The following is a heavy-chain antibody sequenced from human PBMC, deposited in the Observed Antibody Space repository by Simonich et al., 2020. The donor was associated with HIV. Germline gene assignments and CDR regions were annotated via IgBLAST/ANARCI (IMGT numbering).Heavy chain of an antibody. CDR2: IKSTPDGGTT. V-gene: IGHV3-15*01. CDR3: TTDDYSYYFHY. J-gene: IGHJ4*02. D-gene: IGHD2-15*01. Sequence: EVQLVESGGGLVKPGGSLRLSCAASGFTFTNAWMSWVRQAPGKGLDWLGRIKSTPDGGTTYYAAPVKGRFTISRDDSKNTLYLQMNSLKTDDTAVYYCTTDDYSYYFHYWGQGTLVTVSS. CDR1: GFTFTNAW.